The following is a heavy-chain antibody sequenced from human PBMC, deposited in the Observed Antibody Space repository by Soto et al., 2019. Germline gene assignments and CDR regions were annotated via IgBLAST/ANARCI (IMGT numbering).Heavy chain of an antibody. CDR3: AREISGIAVAGMNWFDP. V-gene: IGHV4-34*01. Sequence: SETLSLTCAVYGGSFSGYYWSWIRQPPGKGLEWIGEINHSGSTNYNPSLKSRVTISVDTSKNQFSLKLSSVTAADTAVYYCAREISGIAVAGMNWFDPWGQGTLVTVSS. J-gene: IGHJ5*02. CDR2: INHSGST. CDR1: GGSFSGYY. D-gene: IGHD6-19*01.